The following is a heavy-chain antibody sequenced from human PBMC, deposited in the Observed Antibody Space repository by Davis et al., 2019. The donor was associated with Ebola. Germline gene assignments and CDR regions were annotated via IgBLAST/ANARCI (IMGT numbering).Heavy chain of an antibody. Sequence: ASVKVSCKASGYTFTSYTIHWVRQAPGQRLEYMGWIYAGNGNTKSSQKFQGRLTITTDTSATTAYLELGSLTSEDTAIYYCAREGAGGYSFGHFDSWGQGTRVTVSP. CDR2: IYAGNGNT. D-gene: IGHD5-18*01. V-gene: IGHV1-3*01. CDR3: AREGAGGYSFGHFDS. J-gene: IGHJ4*02. CDR1: GYTFTSYT.